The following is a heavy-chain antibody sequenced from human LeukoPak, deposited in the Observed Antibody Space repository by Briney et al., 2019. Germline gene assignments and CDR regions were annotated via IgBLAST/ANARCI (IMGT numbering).Heavy chain of an antibody. Sequence: SETLSLTRTVSGYSISSGYYWGWIRQPPGKGLEWIGSIYHSGSTYYNPSLKSRVTISVDTSKNQFSLKLSSVTAADTAVYYCARYVAPYYFDYWGQGTLVTVSS. D-gene: IGHD2-21*01. CDR2: IYHSGST. J-gene: IGHJ4*02. CDR1: GYSISSGYY. CDR3: ARYVAPYYFDY. V-gene: IGHV4-38-2*02.